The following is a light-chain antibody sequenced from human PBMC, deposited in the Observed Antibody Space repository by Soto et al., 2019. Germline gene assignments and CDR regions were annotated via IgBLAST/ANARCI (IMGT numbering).Light chain of an antibody. CDR1: QSVSSN. J-gene: IGKJ1*01. V-gene: IGKV3-20*01. CDR3: QQYGSSGT. CDR2: GAS. Sequence: QSPATLSVSPGERATLSCRASQSVSSNLAWYQQKPGQAPRLLIYGASNRATGIPDRFSGSGSGTDFTLTISRLEPEDFAVYYCQQYGSSGTFGHGAKVDI.